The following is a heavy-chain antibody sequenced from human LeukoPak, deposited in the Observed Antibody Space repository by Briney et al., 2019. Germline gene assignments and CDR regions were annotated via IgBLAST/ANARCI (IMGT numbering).Heavy chain of an antibody. V-gene: IGHV4-39*07. Sequence: SETLSLTCTVSGGSISSSSYYWGWIRQPPGKGLEWIGSIYYSGSTYYNPSLKSQVTISVDTSKNQFSLKLSSVTAADTAVYYCARVSPDDILTGQQTNFDYWGQGTLVTVSS. J-gene: IGHJ4*02. D-gene: IGHD3-9*01. CDR3: ARVSPDDILTGQQTNFDY. CDR2: IYYSGST. CDR1: GGSISSSSYY.